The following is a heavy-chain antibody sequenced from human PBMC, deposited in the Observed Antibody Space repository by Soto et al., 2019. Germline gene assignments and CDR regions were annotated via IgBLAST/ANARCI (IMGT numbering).Heavy chain of an antibody. Sequence: PSETLSLTCTVSGGSISSGGYYWSWIRQHPGKGLEWIGYIYYSGSTYYNPSLKSRVTISVDTSKNQFSLKLSSVTAADTAVYYCARLSLQWPVPAANNWFDPWGQGTLVTVSS. J-gene: IGHJ5*02. CDR2: IYYSGST. CDR3: ARLSLQWPVPAANNWFDP. D-gene: IGHD2-2*01. CDR1: GGSISSGGYY. V-gene: IGHV4-31*03.